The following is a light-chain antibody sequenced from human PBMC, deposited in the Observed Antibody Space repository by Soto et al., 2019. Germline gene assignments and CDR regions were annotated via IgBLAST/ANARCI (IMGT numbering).Light chain of an antibody. J-gene: IGLJ3*02. CDR2: NVN. Sequence: QSALTQPASVSGSSGQSITISCTGTSSDLGDYNSVSWYQHHPDKAPKLMIYNVNYRPSGVSNRFSGYKSGNTASLTISGLQAEDEADYYCSSYTSSDTWVFGGGTKLTVL. CDR3: SSYTSSDTWV. CDR1: SSDLGDYNS. V-gene: IGLV2-14*03.